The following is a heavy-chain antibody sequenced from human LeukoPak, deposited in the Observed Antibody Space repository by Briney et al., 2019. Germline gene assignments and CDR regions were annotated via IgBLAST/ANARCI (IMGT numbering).Heavy chain of an antibody. CDR1: GYSFTSYW. Sequence: GESLKISCKGSGYSFTSYWISWVRQMPGKGLEWMGRIDPSDSYTNYSPSFQGHVTISADKSIGTAYLQWSSLRASDTAMYYCARLPLPKQQLVLHYYYAMDVWGQGTTVTVSS. J-gene: IGHJ6*02. CDR3: ARLPLPKQQLVLHYYYAMDV. CDR2: IDPSDSYT. D-gene: IGHD6-13*01. V-gene: IGHV5-10-1*01.